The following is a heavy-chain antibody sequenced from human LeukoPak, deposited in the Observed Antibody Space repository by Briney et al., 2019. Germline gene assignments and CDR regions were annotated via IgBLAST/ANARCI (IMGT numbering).Heavy chain of an antibody. CDR3: AKDKPIDY. D-gene: IGHD1-14*01. CDR2: ISGSGGST. J-gene: IGHJ4*02. V-gene: IGHV3-23*01. Sequence: GGSLRLSCAASGFTFSSYAMSWVRQAPGMGLEWVSAISGSGGSTYYADSVKGRFTISRDNSKNTVFLQMNTLRTEDTAVYFCAKDKPIDYWGQGTLVTVSS. CDR1: GFTFSSYA.